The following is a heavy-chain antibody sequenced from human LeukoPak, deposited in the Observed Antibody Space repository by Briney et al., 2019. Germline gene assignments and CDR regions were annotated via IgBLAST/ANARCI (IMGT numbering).Heavy chain of an antibody. Sequence: ASVKVSCKASGYTFTSYGISWVRQAPGQGLEWMGWISAYNGNTNYAQKLQGRVTMTTDTSTSTAYMELRSLRSDDTAVYYCARARTPLIAAAGTHYYYGMDVWGQGTTVTVSS. CDR1: GYTFTSYG. D-gene: IGHD6-13*01. V-gene: IGHV1-18*01. J-gene: IGHJ6*02. CDR2: ISAYNGNT. CDR3: ARARTPLIAAAGTHYYYGMDV.